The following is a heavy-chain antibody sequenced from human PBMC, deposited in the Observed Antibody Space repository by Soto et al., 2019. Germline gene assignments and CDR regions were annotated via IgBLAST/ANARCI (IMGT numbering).Heavy chain of an antibody. CDR3: AVKGYFDWPYEVGYYYGMDV. V-gene: IGHV1-69*13. D-gene: IGHD3-9*01. CDR2: IIPIFGTA. Sequence: GASVKVSCKASGYTFTSYGISWVRQAPGQGLEWMGGIIPIFGTANYAQKFQGRVTITADESTSTAYMELSSLRSEDTAVYYCAVKGYFDWPYEVGYYYGMDVWGQGTTVTVSS. J-gene: IGHJ6*02. CDR1: GYTFTSYG.